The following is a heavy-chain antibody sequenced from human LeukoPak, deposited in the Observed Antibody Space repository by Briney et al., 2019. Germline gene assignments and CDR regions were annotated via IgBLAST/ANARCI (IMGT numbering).Heavy chain of an antibody. Sequence: ASVKVSCKVSGYTLTELSMHWVRQAPGKGLEWMGGFDPEDGETIYAQKFQGRVTMTEDTSTDTAYMELRSLRSDDTAVYYCARGDGDYAQVGNWFDPWGQGTLVTVSS. V-gene: IGHV1-24*01. J-gene: IGHJ5*02. D-gene: IGHD4-17*01. CDR1: GYTLTELS. CDR3: ARGDGDYAQVGNWFDP. CDR2: FDPEDGET.